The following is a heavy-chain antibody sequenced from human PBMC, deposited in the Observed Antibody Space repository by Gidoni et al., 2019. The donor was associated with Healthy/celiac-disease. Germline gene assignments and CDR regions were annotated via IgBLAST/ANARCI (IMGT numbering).Heavy chain of an antibody. CDR2: INAGNGNT. CDR3: ARDGSAAGLYYYYMDV. V-gene: IGHV1-3*01. Sequence: QVQLVQSGAEVKKPGASVKVSCKASGYTFTSSAMHWVRQAPGQRLEWMGWINAGNGNTKYSQKFQGRVTITRDTSASTAYMELSSLRSEDTAVYYCARDGSAAGLYYYYMDVWGKGTTVTVSS. CDR1: GYTFTSSA. D-gene: IGHD6-13*01. J-gene: IGHJ6*03.